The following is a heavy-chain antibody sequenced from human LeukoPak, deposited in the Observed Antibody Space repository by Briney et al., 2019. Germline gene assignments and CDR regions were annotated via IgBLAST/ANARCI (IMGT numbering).Heavy chain of an antibody. CDR1: GFTFSSYW. V-gene: IGHV3-74*01. Sequence: PGGSLRLSCAASGFTFSSYWMHWVRQAPGKGLVWVSRINGDGSRTNYADSVKGRFAISRDNAENTVNLQIYSLKAEDTAVYFCARGVPGGWYFDLWGRATLVTVSS. D-gene: IGHD3-16*01. CDR2: INGDGSRT. J-gene: IGHJ2*01. CDR3: ARGVPGGWYFDL.